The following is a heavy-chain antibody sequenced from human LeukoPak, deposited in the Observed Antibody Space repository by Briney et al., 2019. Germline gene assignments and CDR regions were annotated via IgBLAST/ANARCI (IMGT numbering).Heavy chain of an antibody. D-gene: IGHD3-10*01. CDR1: GFMFSYYA. Sequence: GGSLRLSCAASGFMFSYYAMHWVRPAPGKGLEWVAVISYDGSNKYYADSVKGRFTISRDNSKNTLYLQMNSLRAEDTAVYYCARDRRENYDSGIVIYGMDVWGQGTTVTVSS. CDR2: ISYDGSNK. V-gene: IGHV3-30-3*01. J-gene: IGHJ6*02. CDR3: ARDRRENYDSGIVIYGMDV.